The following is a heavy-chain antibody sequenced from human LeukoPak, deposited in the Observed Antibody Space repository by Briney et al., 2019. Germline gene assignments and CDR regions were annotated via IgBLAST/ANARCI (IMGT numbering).Heavy chain of an antibody. Sequence: PGRSLRLSCAASGFTFSSYGMHWVRQAPGKGLEWVAVIWYDGSNEYYADSVKGRFTISRDNSKNTLYLQMNGLRAEDTAVYYCARDQNFWGQGTLVTVSS. CDR3: ARDQNF. J-gene: IGHJ4*02. CDR2: IWYDGSNE. CDR1: GFTFSSYG. D-gene: IGHD2/OR15-2a*01. V-gene: IGHV3-33*01.